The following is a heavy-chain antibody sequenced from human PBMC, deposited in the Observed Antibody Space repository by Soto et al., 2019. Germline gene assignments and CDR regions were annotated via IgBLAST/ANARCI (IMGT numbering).Heavy chain of an antibody. CDR3: ARGFIAVAGTTFDY. D-gene: IGHD6-19*01. CDR2: IYYSVST. CDR1: GGSVSSGSYY. V-gene: IGHV4-61*01. Sequence: SETLSLTCTVSGGSVSSGSYYWSWIRQPPGKGLEWIGYIYYSVSTNYNPSLKSRVTISVDTSKNQFSLKLSSVTAADTAVYYCARGFIAVAGTTFDYWGQGTLVTVSS. J-gene: IGHJ4*02.